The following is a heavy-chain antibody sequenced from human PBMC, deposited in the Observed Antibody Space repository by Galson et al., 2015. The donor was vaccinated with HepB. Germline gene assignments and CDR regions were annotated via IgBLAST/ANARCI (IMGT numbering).Heavy chain of an antibody. V-gene: IGHV4-39*01. J-gene: IGHJ4*02. CDR3: ARHDPNSGWSDFDY. Sequence: ETLSLTCTVSGGSINSLSYYWVWIRQPPGKGLEWIGSIYYGGTTYYNPSPKSRVTISVDTSKNQFSLRLSSVTAADTAVYYCARHDPNSGWSDFDYWGQGALVTVSS. CDR1: GGSINSLSYY. D-gene: IGHD6-19*01. CDR2: IYYGGTT.